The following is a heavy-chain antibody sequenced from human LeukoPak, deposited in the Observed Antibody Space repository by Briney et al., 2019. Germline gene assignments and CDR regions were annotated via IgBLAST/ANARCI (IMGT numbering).Heavy chain of an antibody. D-gene: IGHD1-26*01. Sequence: GASVKVSCKAAGYIFTGYYMHWVRQAPGQRLEWMGWISAGNGNTKYSQNFQGRVTFISNTSATTAFMELSSLRSEDAAVYYCARDSGSGSNDYWGQGTLVTVSS. J-gene: IGHJ4*02. CDR3: ARDSGSGSNDY. V-gene: IGHV1-3*01. CDR2: ISAGNGNT. CDR1: GYIFTGYY.